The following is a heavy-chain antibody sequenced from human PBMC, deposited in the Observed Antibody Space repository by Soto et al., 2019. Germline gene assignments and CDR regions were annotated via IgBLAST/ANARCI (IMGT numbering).Heavy chain of an antibody. Sequence: PSETLSLTCTVSGASIRSTDYYWSCIRQAPGKGLEWIGYVYYTGSTYYNPSLMSRLTMSVDTSKNQFSLKLTSVTAAETAVYYCVRTAREGAVAPHWFDRWGQGTQVTVSS. CDR3: VRTAREGAVAPHWFDR. V-gene: IGHV4-30-4*01. CDR1: GASIRSTDYY. J-gene: IGHJ5*02. CDR2: VYYTGST. D-gene: IGHD2-21*02.